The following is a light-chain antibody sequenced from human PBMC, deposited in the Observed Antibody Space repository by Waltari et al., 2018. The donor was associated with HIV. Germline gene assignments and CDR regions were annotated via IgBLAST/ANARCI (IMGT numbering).Light chain of an antibody. V-gene: IGLV1-47*01. CDR2: QDH. CDR1: RSHVVSNQ. CDR3: AAWDDSLNGWV. J-gene: IGLJ3*02. Sequence: QSMLTPPPSASGPLGQRLTISCSGGRSHVVSNQVFRYQHLSGSAPKLLIYQDHQRPSGVSDRFSGSKSGTSASLAISGLRAEDELDYYCAAWDDSLNGWVFGGGTKVTV.